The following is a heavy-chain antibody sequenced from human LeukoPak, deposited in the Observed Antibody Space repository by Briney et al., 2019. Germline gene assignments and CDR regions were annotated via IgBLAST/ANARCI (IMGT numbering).Heavy chain of an antibody. CDR3: ARDYYGP. Sequence: PGRSLRLSCAASGFTVSNNYMRWVRQSPGKGLEWVSSIYSRGSTSYVDSVKGRFTISRDNSKNTLFLQMNSLRVEDTAVYYCARDYYGPWGQGTLVTVSS. V-gene: IGHV3-66*03. J-gene: IGHJ5*02. D-gene: IGHD3-22*01. CDR2: IYSRGST. CDR1: GFTVSNNY.